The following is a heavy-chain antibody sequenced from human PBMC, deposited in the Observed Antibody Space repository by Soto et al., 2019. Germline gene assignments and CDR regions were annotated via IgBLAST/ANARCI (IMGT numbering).Heavy chain of an antibody. CDR2: VSSGGGAT. CDR1: GFTFNNHA. V-gene: IGHV3-23*04. CDR3: ARDRLGFGDLDS. D-gene: IGHD3-10*01. J-gene: IGHJ4*02. Sequence: EVHLAESGGRLVQPGGSLRLSCAASGFTFNNHAMTWVRQAPGKGLEWVATVSSGGGATYYADSVKRRFTVSRANSKNTVSPHMDSLRADDTARYYCARDRLGFGDLDSWGPGTLLTVSS.